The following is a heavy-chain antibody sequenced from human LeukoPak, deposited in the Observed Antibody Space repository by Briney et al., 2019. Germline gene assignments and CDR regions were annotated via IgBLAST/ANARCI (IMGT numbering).Heavy chain of an antibody. V-gene: IGHV1-69*01. Sequence: SVKFSCKASGGTFSSYAISWVRQAPGQGLEWMGGIIPIFGTANYAQKFQGRVTITADESTSTAYMELSSLRSEDTAVYYCARGAMATMETTDYWGQGTLVTVSS. CDR3: ARGAMATMETTDY. J-gene: IGHJ4*02. CDR1: GGTFSSYA. CDR2: IIPIFGTA. D-gene: IGHD5-24*01.